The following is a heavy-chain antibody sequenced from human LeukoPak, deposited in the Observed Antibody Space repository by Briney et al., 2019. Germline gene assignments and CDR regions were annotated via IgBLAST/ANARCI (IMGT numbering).Heavy chain of an antibody. CDR2: IKSKSDGGTT. D-gene: IGHD3-22*01. J-gene: IGHJ4*02. CDR1: GFTFSNAW. CDR3: STTYYSDSSEGY. V-gene: IGHV3-15*07. Sequence: PGGSLRLSCAASGFTFSNAWMNWVRQAPGKGLEWVGRIKSKSDGGTTDYSAPLTGRLPTSTDDSTNTLYLQMNSLKTEDNAVYYCSTTYYSDSSEGYWGQGTLVTVSS.